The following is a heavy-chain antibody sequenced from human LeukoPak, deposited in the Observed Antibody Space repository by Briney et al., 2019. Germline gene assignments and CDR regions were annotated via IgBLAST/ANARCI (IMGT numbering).Heavy chain of an antibody. CDR2: ISGSGRST. Sequence: GGSLRLSCAASGFTFSSYSMNWVRQAPGKGLEWVSAISGSGRSTYYADSVKGRFTISRDNSKNTLNLQMNSLRAEDTAVYYCAKDRGYTSSWLTPDYYYYYGMDVWGQGTTVTVSS. D-gene: IGHD6-13*01. CDR1: GFTFSSYS. CDR3: AKDRGYTSSWLTPDYYYYYGMDV. V-gene: IGHV3-23*01. J-gene: IGHJ6*02.